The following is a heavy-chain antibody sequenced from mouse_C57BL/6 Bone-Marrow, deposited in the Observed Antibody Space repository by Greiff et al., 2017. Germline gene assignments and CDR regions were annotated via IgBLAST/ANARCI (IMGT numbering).Heavy chain of an antibody. Sequence: EVKLMESGAELVRPGASVKLSCTASGFNIKDDYMHWVKQRPEPGLEWIGWIDPENGDTEYASKFPGKATITADTSSNTAYLQLSSLTSEDTAVYYCTYYDYDGGDYAMDYWGQGTSVTVSS. D-gene: IGHD2-4*01. CDR2: IDPENGDT. CDR3: TYYDYDGGDYAMDY. CDR1: GFNIKDDY. V-gene: IGHV14-4*01. J-gene: IGHJ4*01.